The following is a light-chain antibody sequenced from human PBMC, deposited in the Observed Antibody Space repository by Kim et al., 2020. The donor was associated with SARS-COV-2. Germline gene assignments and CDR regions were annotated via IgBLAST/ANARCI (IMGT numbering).Light chain of an antibody. CDR1: QSISNY. V-gene: IGKV1-39*01. CDR2: AAS. J-gene: IGKJ2*01. CDR3: QQSYSNPPEYT. Sequence: IQMTQSPSSLSASVGDRVTIACRASQSISNYLNWYQQRPGKDPKVLIYAASILQSGVPSRFSASGSGTDFTLTISGLQPENFATYYCQQSYSNPPEYTFGQGTKLEI.